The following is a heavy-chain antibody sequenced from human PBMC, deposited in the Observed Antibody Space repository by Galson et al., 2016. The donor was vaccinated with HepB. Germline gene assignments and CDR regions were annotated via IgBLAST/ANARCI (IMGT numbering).Heavy chain of an antibody. CDR1: GGSLSSYY. V-gene: IGHV4-34*01. Sequence: SETLSLTCTVSGGSLSSYYWSWIRQPPGNGLEWIGDINHSGSTNYNPSLKSRVTISVDTSKNQFSLKLTSVTAADTAVYYCAIEDGDCSGAGCSYYFDFWGQGTLVTVSS. CDR2: INHSGST. J-gene: IGHJ4*02. CDR3: AIEDGDCSGAGCSYYFDF. D-gene: IGHD2-15*01.